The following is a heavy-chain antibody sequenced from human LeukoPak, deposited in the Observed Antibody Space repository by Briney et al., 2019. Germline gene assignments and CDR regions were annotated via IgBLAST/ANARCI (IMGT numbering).Heavy chain of an antibody. Sequence: KSSETLSLTCTVSGGSISSYYWSWIRQPRGKGLEWIGYIYYSGSTNYNPSLKSRVTISVDTSKNQFSLKLSSVTAADTAVYYCARVKILRFLEWFPNWFDPWGQGTLVTVSS. J-gene: IGHJ5*02. CDR3: ARVKILRFLEWFPNWFDP. CDR1: GGSISSYY. CDR2: IYYSGST. V-gene: IGHV4-59*01. D-gene: IGHD3-3*01.